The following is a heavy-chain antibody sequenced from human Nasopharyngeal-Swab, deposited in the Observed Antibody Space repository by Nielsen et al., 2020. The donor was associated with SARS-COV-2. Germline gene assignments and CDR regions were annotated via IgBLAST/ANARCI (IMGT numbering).Heavy chain of an antibody. D-gene: IGHD3-9*01. J-gene: IGHJ4*02. CDR2: ISDSGGTT. CDR1: GFTFRSHD. Sequence: GESLKISCAASGFTFRSHDMTWVRQAPGKGLEWVSDISDSGGTTYYADSVKGRFTISRDNSKNTLYLQMNSLRAEDTAVYYCAKDLTPKYCDILTGYYEIDYWGQGTLVTVSS. CDR3: AKDLTPKYCDILTGYYEIDY. V-gene: IGHV3-23*01.